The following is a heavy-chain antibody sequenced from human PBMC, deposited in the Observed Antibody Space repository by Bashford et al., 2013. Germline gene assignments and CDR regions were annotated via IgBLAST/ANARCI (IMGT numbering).Heavy chain of an antibody. D-gene: IGHD6-13*01. V-gene: IGHV1-18*01. CDR1: GYSFTTAG. CDR3: VRDGSSSWYVY. J-gene: IGHJ4*02. CDR2: ISPYNGKT. Sequence: VASVKVSCKASGYSFTTAGISWVRQAPGQGLEWMGWISPYNGKTNYAQKFQDRVSMTTDTSTSTAYLELGSLGSDDTAVYYCVRDGSSSWYVYWGQGTLVTVSS.